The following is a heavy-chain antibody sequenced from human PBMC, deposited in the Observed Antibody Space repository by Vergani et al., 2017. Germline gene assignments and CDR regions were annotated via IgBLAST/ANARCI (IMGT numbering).Heavy chain of an antibody. V-gene: IGHV5-51*01. Sequence: EVQLVQSGAEVKKPGESLKISCKGSGYSFTSYWIGWVRQMPGKGLEWMGIIYPGDSDTRYSPSFQGQVTISADKSISTAYLQWSRLKASDTAMYYCARHVRYYDSSGYYWIDYWGQGTLVTVSS. CDR1: GYSFTSYW. CDR2: IYPGDSDT. J-gene: IGHJ4*02. CDR3: ARHVRYYDSSGYYWIDY. D-gene: IGHD3-22*01.